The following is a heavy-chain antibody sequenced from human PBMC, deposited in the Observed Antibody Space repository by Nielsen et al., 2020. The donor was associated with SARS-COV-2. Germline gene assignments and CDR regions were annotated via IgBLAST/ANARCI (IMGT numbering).Heavy chain of an antibody. Sequence: GGSLRLSCAASGFTFSSYSMNWVRQAPGKGLEWVSSISSSSSYIYYADSVKGRFTISRDNAKNSLYLQMNSLRAEDTAVYYCARDPGIAAAGHFDPWGQGTLVTVSS. CDR2: ISSSSSYI. CDR1: GFTFSSYS. CDR3: ARDPGIAAAGHFDP. V-gene: IGHV3-21*01. D-gene: IGHD6-13*01. J-gene: IGHJ5*02.